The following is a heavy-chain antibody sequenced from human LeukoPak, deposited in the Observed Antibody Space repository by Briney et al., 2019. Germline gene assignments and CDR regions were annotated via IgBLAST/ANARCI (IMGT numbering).Heavy chain of an antibody. D-gene: IGHD6-19*01. Sequence: GASVKVSCKVSGYTLTELSMHWVRQAPGKGLEWMGGFDLEDGETIYAQKFQGRVTMTEDTSTDTAYMELSSLRSEDTAVYYCARESISSGWYRGAFDIWGQGTMVTVSS. V-gene: IGHV1-24*01. CDR1: GYTLTELS. CDR3: ARESISSGWYRGAFDI. J-gene: IGHJ3*02. CDR2: FDLEDGET.